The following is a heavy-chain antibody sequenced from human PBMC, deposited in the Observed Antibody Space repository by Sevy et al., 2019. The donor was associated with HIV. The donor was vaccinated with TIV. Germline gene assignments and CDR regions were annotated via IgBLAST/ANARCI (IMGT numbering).Heavy chain of an antibody. CDR2: ISYDGSNK. Sequence: GGSLRLSCAASGFTFSSYAMHWVRQAPGKGLEWVAVISYDGSNKYCADSVKGRFTISRDNSKNTLYLQMNSLRAEDTAVYYCARDFPFYRHGDKESGFGGFDYWGQGTLVTVSS. CDR3: ARDFPFYRHGDKESGFGGFDY. CDR1: GFTFSSYA. J-gene: IGHJ4*02. V-gene: IGHV3-30-3*01. D-gene: IGHD3-16*01.